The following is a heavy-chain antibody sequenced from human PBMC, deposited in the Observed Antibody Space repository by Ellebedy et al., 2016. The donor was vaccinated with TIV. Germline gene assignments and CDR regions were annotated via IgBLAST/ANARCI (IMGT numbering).Heavy chain of an antibody. J-gene: IGHJ4*02. D-gene: IGHD6-13*01. V-gene: IGHV1-2*02. Sequence: ASVKVSCKASGYTFSGSYMHWVRQAPGQGLEWMGWMNPNSGGTNYAQKFQGRVTMTRDTSISTAYMELSRLRSDDTAVYYCATQDSSSWYWSFDFWGQGTLVTVSS. CDR3: ATQDSSSWYWSFDF. CDR2: MNPNSGGT. CDR1: GYTFSGSY.